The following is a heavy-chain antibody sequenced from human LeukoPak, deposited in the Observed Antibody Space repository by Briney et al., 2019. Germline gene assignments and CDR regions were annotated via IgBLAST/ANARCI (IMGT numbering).Heavy chain of an antibody. V-gene: IGHV4-34*01. CDR3: ARMVYDSIDSYYFDY. D-gene: IGHD2-8*01. Sequence: SETLSLTCAVYGGSFSGYYWSWIRQPPGKGLEWIGEINHSGSTNYNPSLKSRVTISVDTSKNQFSLKLSSVTAADTAVYYCARMVYDSIDSYYFDYWGQGTLVTVSS. CDR2: INHSGST. J-gene: IGHJ4*02. CDR1: GGSFSGYY.